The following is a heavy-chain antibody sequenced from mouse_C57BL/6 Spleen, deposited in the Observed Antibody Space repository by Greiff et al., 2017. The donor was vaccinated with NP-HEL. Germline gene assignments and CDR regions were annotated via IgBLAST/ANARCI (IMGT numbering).Heavy chain of an antibody. CDR3: ARHDSNYGYFDY. D-gene: IGHD2-5*01. J-gene: IGHJ2*01. Sequence: VKLMESGPGLVAPSQSLSITCTVSGFSLTSYGVHWVRQPPGKGLEWLVVIWSDGSTTYNSALKSRLSISKDNSKSQVFLKMNSLQTDDTAMYYCARHDSNYGYFDYWGQGTTLTVSS. CDR1: GFSLTSYG. CDR2: IWSDGST. V-gene: IGHV2-6-1*01.